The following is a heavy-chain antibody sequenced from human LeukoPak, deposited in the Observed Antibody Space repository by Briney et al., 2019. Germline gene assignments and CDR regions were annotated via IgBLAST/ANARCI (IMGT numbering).Heavy chain of an antibody. V-gene: IGHV3-30*04. CDR2: ISYDGSNK. D-gene: IGHD2-21*01. CDR1: GFTFSSYA. Sequence: GGSLLLSCAASGFTFSSYAMHWVRQAPGKGLEWVAVISYDGSNKYYADSVKGPFTISRDNSKNTLYLQMNSLRAEDTAVYYCARDFAHIVVVIATPDYWGQGTLVTVSS. CDR3: ARDFAHIVVVIATPDY. J-gene: IGHJ4*02.